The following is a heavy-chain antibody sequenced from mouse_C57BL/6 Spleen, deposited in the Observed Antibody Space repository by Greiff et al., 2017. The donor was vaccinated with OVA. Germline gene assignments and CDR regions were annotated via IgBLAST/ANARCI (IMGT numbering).Heavy chain of an antibody. CDR3: ARERTGHWYFDV. V-gene: IGHV5-16*01. CDR1: GFTFSDYY. CDR2: INYDGSST. D-gene: IGHD4-1*01. Sequence: DVKLVESEGGLVQPGSSMKLSCTASGFTFSDYYMAWVRQVPEKGLEWVANINYDGSSTYYLDSLKSRFIISRDNAKNILYLQMSSLKSEDTATYYCARERTGHWYFDVWGTGTTVTVSS. J-gene: IGHJ1*03.